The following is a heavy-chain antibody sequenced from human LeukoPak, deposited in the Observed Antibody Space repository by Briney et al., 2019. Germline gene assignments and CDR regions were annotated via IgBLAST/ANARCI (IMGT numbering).Heavy chain of an antibody. Sequence: SETLSLTCTVSGGSISSGGYSWSWIRQPPGKGLEWIGYIYHSGSTYYNPSLKSRVTISVDRSKNQFSLKLNSVTAADTAVYYCARAGSNYYKYYYMDVWGKGTTVTVSS. J-gene: IGHJ6*03. CDR3: ARAGSNYYKYYYMDV. D-gene: IGHD4-11*01. CDR1: GGSISSGGYS. CDR2: IYHSGST. V-gene: IGHV4-30-2*01.